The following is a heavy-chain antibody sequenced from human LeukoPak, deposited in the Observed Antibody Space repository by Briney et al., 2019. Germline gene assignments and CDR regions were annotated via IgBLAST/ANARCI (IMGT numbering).Heavy chain of an antibody. D-gene: IGHD1-26*01. V-gene: IGHV3-48*04. CDR3: ARDASGSYYGGGFDY. CDR1: GFTFSSYS. J-gene: IGHJ4*02. CDR2: ISSSSSTI. Sequence: GGSLRLPCAASGFTFSSYSMNWVRQAPGKGLEWVSYISSSSSTIYYADSVKGRFTISRDNAKNSLYLQMNSLRAEDTAVYYCARDASGSYYGGGFDYWGQGTLVTVSS.